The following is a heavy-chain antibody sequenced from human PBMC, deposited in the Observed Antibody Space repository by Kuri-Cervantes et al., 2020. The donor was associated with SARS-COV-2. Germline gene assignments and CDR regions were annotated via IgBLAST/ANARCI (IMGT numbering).Heavy chain of an antibody. V-gene: IGHV3-7*01. Sequence: GGSLRLSCAASGFTFSDYWMTWVRQAPGKGLEWVANIEHSAIQKYYLDSVRGRFTISRDNAKNSLYLQMNSLRAEDTAVYYCARDRYSSSCFDYWGQGTLVTVSS. CDR1: GFTFSDYW. D-gene: IGHD6-13*01. CDR2: IEHSAIQK. J-gene: IGHJ4*02. CDR3: ARDRYSSSCFDY.